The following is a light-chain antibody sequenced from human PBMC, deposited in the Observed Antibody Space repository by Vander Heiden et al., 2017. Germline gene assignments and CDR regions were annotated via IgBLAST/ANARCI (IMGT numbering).Light chain of an antibody. CDR2: DVS. J-gene: IGLJ2*01. Sequence: QSALTQPRSVSGSPGPSVTISCTGTTSDVGGYNYVSWYQQHPGKAPKLMIYDVSKRPSGVPDRFSGSKSGNTASLTISGLQAEDEADYYCCSYAGSPYVVFGGGTKLTVL. CDR3: CSYAGSPYVV. CDR1: TSDVGGYNY. V-gene: IGLV2-11*01.